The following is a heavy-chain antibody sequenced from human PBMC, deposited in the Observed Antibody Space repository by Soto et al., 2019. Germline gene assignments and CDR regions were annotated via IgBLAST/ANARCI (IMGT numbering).Heavy chain of an antibody. CDR3: ARDPTYFYDSSGYYDF. J-gene: IGHJ4*02. Sequence: PGGSLRLSCAASGFTFSNYWMHWVRQAPGKGLVWLSRIDSDGSTTSYADSVKGRITISRDNAKNTLYLQMNSLRAEEKAEYYGARDPTYFYDSSGYYDFCGQGTLVTVSS. D-gene: IGHD3-22*01. V-gene: IGHV3-74*01. CDR1: GFTFSNYW. CDR2: IDSDGSTT.